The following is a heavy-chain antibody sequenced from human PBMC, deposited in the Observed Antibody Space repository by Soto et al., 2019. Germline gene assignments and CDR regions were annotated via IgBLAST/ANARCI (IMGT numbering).Heavy chain of an antibody. V-gene: IGHV4-39*01. Sequence: SETLSLTCTVSGGSISSSSYYWGWIRQPPGKGLEWIGSIYYSGSTYYNPSLKSRVTISVDTSKNQFSLKLSSVTAADTAVYYCARPKGSSYYFDYWGQGTLVTVSS. CDR3: ARPKGSSYYFDY. D-gene: IGHD6-6*01. CDR2: IYYSGST. J-gene: IGHJ4*02. CDR1: GGSISSSSYY.